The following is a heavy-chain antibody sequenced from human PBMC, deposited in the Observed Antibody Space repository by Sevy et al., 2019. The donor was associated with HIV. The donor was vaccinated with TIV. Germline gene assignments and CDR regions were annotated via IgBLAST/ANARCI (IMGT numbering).Heavy chain of an antibody. Sequence: GGSLRLSCAASGFIFPDYAMSWVRQPPGKGLEWVSGINWNADNTGYADSLKGRFTISRDNAKNSRYLEINSLRAEDTALYYCARSTYYYDTTGYGAFDLWGQGTLVTVSS. V-gene: IGHV3-20*04. CDR3: ARSTYYYDTTGYGAFDL. D-gene: IGHD3-22*01. CDR2: INWNADNT. CDR1: GFIFPDYA. J-gene: IGHJ3*01.